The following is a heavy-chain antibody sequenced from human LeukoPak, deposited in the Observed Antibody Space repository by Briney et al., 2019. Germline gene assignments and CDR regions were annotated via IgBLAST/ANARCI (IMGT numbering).Heavy chain of an antibody. J-gene: IGHJ5*02. CDR2: ISYDGNNK. Sequence: PGGSLRLSCAASDFTFSSYGMTWVRQAPGRGLDWVAFISYDGNNKYYADSVKGRFTLSRDNSKNTLYLQMNSLRPEDTAVYYCAKNPSGVDIASAEPWGQGTLVTVPS. CDR1: DFTFSSYG. CDR3: AKNPSGVDIASAEP. D-gene: IGHD6-13*01. V-gene: IGHV3-30*18.